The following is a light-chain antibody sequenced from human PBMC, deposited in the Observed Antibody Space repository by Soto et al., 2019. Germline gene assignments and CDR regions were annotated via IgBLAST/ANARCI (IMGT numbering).Light chain of an antibody. CDR1: QSVSSN. J-gene: IGKJ2*01. Sequence: EIVMTQSPATLSVSPGERVTLSCRASQSVSSNLAWYQQKPGQAPRLHIYGASTRATGIPARFSGSGSGTEFTLTISSLQSEDFAVYYCQQYNNWPPYTFGQGTKLEIK. V-gene: IGKV3-15*01. CDR2: GAS. CDR3: QQYNNWPPYT.